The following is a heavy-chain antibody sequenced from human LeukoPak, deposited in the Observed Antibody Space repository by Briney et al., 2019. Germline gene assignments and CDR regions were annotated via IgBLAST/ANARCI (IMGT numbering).Heavy chain of an antibody. CDR1: GFTFSSYS. J-gene: IGHJ4*02. CDR3: ARAGGRSDY. D-gene: IGHD3-16*01. Sequence: GGSLRLSCGASGFTFSSYSMNWVRQAPGKGLEWVSYISSTNSTIYYADSVKGRFTISRDNANNSLSLQMNSLRDEDTAVYYCARAGGRSDYWGQGTLVTVSS. V-gene: IGHV3-48*02. CDR2: ISSTNSTI.